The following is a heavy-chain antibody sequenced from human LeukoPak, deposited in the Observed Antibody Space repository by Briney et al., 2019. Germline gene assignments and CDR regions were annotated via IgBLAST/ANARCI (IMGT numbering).Heavy chain of an antibody. Sequence: GRSLRLSCAASGFTFSSYGMHWVRQAPGKGLEWVAVIWYDGSNKYYADSVKGRFTTSRDNSKNTLYLQMNSLRAEDTAVYYCARAGGTYSGYGDGMDVWGQGTTVTVSS. J-gene: IGHJ6*02. V-gene: IGHV3-33*01. D-gene: IGHD5-12*01. CDR2: IWYDGSNK. CDR3: ARAGGTYSGYGDGMDV. CDR1: GFTFSSYG.